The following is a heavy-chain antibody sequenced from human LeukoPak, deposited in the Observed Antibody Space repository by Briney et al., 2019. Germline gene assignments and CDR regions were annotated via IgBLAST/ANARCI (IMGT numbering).Heavy chain of an antibody. V-gene: IGHV4-59*01. CDR2: IYYSGST. D-gene: IGHD1-14*01. Sequence: PAETLSLTCPVSGGSISGYFWSWIRQPPGKGLESIGYIYYSGSTNYIPALLSRVTISADTSKNQFSLKLSSVAAADTAVYYWARGRDHLDYWGQGTLVTVSS. J-gene: IGHJ4*02. CDR1: GGSISGYF. CDR3: ARGRDHLDY.